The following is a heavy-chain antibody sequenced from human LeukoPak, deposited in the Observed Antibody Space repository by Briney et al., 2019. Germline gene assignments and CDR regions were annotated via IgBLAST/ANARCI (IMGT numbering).Heavy chain of an antibody. CDR2: ISNDESTI. CDR3: AKVGRWFGEFPFDY. J-gene: IGHJ4*02. D-gene: IGHD3-10*01. V-gene: IGHV3-74*01. Sequence: GGSLRLSCAASGFSFSSYWMHWVRQAPGKGPVWVSLISNDESTIIYADSVKGRFTISRDNAKNTLYLQMNSLRAEDTAVYYCAKVGRWFGEFPFDYWGQGTLVTVSS. CDR1: GFSFSSYW.